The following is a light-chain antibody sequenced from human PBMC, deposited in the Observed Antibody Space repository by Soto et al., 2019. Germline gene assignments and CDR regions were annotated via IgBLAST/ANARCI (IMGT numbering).Light chain of an antibody. CDR3: HHYGTSRT. CDR1: QSVSSFY. Sequence: EIVLTQSPGTLSLSPGERSTLSFRFSQSVSSFYLGWYQQEPGQAPRLLIFDASTRATGIPDRFTGSGSGTDFTLTVNRLEPEDFAVYYCHHYGTSRTFGQGTKVDIK. V-gene: IGKV3-20*01. CDR2: DAS. J-gene: IGKJ1*01.